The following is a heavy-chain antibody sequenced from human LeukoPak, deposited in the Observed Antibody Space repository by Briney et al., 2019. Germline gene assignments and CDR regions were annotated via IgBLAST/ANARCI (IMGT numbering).Heavy chain of an antibody. Sequence: GGSLRLSCAASGFTFSSYGMHWVRQAPGKGLEWVAFIRYDGSNKYYADSVKGRFTISRDNSKNTLYLQMNSLRAEDTAVYCCAKGEGWELLSMHAIDIWGQGTMVTVSS. CDR1: GFTFSSYG. J-gene: IGHJ3*02. CDR2: IRYDGSNK. V-gene: IGHV3-30*02. CDR3: AKGEGWELLSMHAIDI. D-gene: IGHD1-26*01.